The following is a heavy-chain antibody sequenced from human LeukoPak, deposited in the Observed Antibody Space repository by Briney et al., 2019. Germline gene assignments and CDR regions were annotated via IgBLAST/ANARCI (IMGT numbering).Heavy chain of an antibody. D-gene: IGHD5-24*01. V-gene: IGHV3-7*04. CDR2: IKQDGSKK. J-gene: IGHJ4*02. Sequence: PGGSLRLSCAASGITFSNFWMNWVRQAPGKGLEWVANIKQDGSKKSYVDSVKGRFTISRDNAKNSLYLQMNSLRAEDTAIYYCTRVGYIDEGIDYWGQGTLVTVSS. CDR1: GITFSNFW. CDR3: TRVGYIDEGIDY.